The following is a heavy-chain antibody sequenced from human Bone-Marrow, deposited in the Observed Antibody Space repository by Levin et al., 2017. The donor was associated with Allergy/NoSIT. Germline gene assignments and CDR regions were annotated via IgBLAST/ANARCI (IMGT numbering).Heavy chain of an antibody. CDR2: ISGSGNSA. Sequence: HTGGSLRLSCAVSGFTFSSYAMNWVRQAPGKGLEWVSIISGSGNSAFYADSVKGRFTISRDNSKNTLFLQMNTLRADDTAVYYCAKWNYDTVTGLRLGMDFWGQGTTVTVSS. J-gene: IGHJ6*02. CDR1: GFTFSSYA. CDR3: AKWNYDTVTGLRLGMDF. D-gene: IGHD3-9*01. V-gene: IGHV3-23*01.